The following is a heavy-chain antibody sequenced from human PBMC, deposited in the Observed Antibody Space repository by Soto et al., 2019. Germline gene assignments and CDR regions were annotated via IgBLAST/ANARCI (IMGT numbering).Heavy chain of an antibody. D-gene: IGHD3-10*01. V-gene: IGHV1-69*02. Sequence: QVQLVQSGAEVKRPGSSVKVSCKASGDTFNFYSINWVRQAPGLGLEWMGRVNPIVSMSNYAQKFQGRVTMTAEQSKNHAYNEPSNLESEDNGNFYWGDSYGSGYRAFDYWGQGALVTVSS. CDR3: GDSYGSGYRAFDY. CDR2: VNPIVSMS. CDR1: GDTFNFYS. J-gene: IGHJ4*02.